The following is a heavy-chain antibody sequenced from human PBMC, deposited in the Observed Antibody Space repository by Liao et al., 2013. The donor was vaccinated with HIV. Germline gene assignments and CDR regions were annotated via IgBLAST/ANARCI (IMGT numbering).Heavy chain of an antibody. J-gene: IGHJ4*02. D-gene: IGHD3-10*01. CDR3: ARDIGEALLGY. CDR2: IDYSGST. CDR1: GGSIRNSNYY. V-gene: IGHV4-39*07. Sequence: QVQLQQWGAGLLKPSETLSLTCNVSGGSIRNSNYYWVWIRQTPGKGLEWIGAIDYSGSTHYTPSLTSRVAISVDTSKNRFSLKLSPVSAADTAVYYCARDIGEALLGYWGPGTLVTVSS.